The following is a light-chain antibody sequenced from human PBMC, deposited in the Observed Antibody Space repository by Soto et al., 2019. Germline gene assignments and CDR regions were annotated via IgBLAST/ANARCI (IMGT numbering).Light chain of an antibody. CDR2: DAS. CDR1: QTVSSSF. Sequence: EVVLTQSPGTLSLSPGERATLSCRTSQTVSSSFLAWYQQKPGQAPRLLMFDASNRATDIPDRFSGSGSGTDFTLTVGRLGPEDFAVYYCQQFGSLGTFGQGTKVEIK. J-gene: IGKJ1*01. CDR3: QQFGSLGT. V-gene: IGKV3-20*01.